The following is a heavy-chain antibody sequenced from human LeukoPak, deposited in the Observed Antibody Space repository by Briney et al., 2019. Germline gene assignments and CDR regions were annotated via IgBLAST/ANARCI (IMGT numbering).Heavy chain of an antibody. J-gene: IGHJ4*02. CDR1: GDSVSSNIAA. D-gene: IGHD2-15*01. V-gene: IGHV6-1*01. CDR3: AKDCGTGPFACSH. CDR2: TYYRSKWYN. Sequence: SQTLSLTSAISGDSVSSNIAAWNWIRQSPSRGLEWLGRTYYRSKWYNDYAVSVRSRITIDPDTSKNQFSLQLNSVTPEDTAVYYCAKDCGTGPFACSHWGQGTLVTVSS.